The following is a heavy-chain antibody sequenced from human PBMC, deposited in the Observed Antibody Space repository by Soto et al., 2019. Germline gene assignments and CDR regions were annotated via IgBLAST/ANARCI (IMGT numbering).Heavy chain of an antibody. V-gene: IGHV1-2*04. D-gene: IGHD6-13*01. CDR1: GYTFTGYY. Sequence: GSVKVSCKASGYTFTGYYMHWVRQAPGQGLEWMGWINPNSGGTNYAQKFQGWVTMTRDTSISTAYMELSRLRSDDTAVYYCARAISSSWLFDYWGQGTLVTVSS. CDR3: ARAISSSWLFDY. CDR2: INPNSGGT. J-gene: IGHJ4*02.